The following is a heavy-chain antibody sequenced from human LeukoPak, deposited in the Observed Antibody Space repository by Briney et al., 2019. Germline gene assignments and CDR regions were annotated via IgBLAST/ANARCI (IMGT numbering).Heavy chain of an antibody. D-gene: IGHD3-22*01. V-gene: IGHV4-4*07. Sequence: SETLSLTCIVSGGSISRYYWSWIRQPAGKGLEWIGRIYTSGSTNYNPSLKSRVTISVDTSKNQFSLKLSSVTAADTAVYYCARVTYYYDNWDYYYYMDVWGKGTTVTISS. CDR2: IYTSGST. J-gene: IGHJ6*03. CDR1: GGSISRYY. CDR3: ARVTYYYDNWDYYYYMDV.